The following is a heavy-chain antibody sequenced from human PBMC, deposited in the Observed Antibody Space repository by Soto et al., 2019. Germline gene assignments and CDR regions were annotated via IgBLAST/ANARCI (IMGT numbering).Heavy chain of an antibody. V-gene: IGHV4-59*08. J-gene: IGHJ6*03. CDR1: GGSISSYY. CDR2: IYYSGST. Sequence: SETLSLTCTVSGGSISSYYWSWIRQPPGKGLEWIGYIYYSGSTNYNPSLKSRVTISVDTSKNQFSLKLSSVTAADTAVYYCARLSSGSGSYYRNYYYYMDVWGKGTTVTVSS. CDR3: ARLSSGSGSYYRNYYYYMDV. D-gene: IGHD3-10*01.